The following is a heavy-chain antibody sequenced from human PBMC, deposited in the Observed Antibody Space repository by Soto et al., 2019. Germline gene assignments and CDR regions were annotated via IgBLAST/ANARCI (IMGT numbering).Heavy chain of an antibody. D-gene: IGHD5-12*01. CDR3: ARVPPYSGYDGWWFDP. V-gene: IGHV1-18*01. CDR1: GSNFTSYG. CDR2: ISAYNGNT. Sequence: LKASCQAAGSNFTSYGISWLRHDPGQGLEWMGWISAYNGNTNYAQELQGRVTMTTDTSTSTAYMELRSLRSDDTAVYYCARVPPYSGYDGWWFDPWGQGTLVTVSS. J-gene: IGHJ5*02.